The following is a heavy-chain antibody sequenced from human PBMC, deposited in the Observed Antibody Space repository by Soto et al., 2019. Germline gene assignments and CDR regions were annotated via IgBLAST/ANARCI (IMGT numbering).Heavy chain of an antibody. CDR2: INPNSGGT. D-gene: IGHD5-18*01. CDR3: AAGVGDTAMVKLDAFDI. J-gene: IGHJ3*02. V-gene: IGHV1-2*02. Sequence: WASVKVSCKASGYTFTGYYMHWVRQAPGQGLEWMGWINPNSGGTNYAQKFQGRVTMTRDTSISTAYMELSRLRSDDTAVYYCAAGVGDTAMVKLDAFDIWGQGTMVTVSS. CDR1: GYTFTGYY.